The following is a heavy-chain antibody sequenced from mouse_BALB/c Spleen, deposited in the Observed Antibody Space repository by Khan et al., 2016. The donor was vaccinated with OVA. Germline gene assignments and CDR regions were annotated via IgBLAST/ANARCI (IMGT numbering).Heavy chain of an antibody. Sequence: VQLKESGTVLARPGASVKMSCKASGYTFTSYWMHWIKQRPGQGLEWIGAIYPGNSDTTYNQKFKGKAKLTAVTSNTPVYLELSSQNNEAPAVYYCTIMNWYVAWFHYWGQGTLVTVSA. J-gene: IGHJ3*01. CDR1: GYTFTSYW. D-gene: IGHD2-14*01. V-gene: IGHV1-5*01. CDR3: TIMNWYVAWFHY. CDR2: IYPGNSDT.